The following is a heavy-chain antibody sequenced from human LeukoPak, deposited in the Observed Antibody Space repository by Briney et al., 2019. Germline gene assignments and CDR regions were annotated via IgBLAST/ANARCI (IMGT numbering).Heavy chain of an antibody. J-gene: IGHJ4*02. CDR2: INQDGSDK. CDR1: GFTFSDYW. Sequence: PGGSLRLSCAASGFTFSDYWMSWVRQAPGKGLELVASINQDGSDKYFADSLKGRFTVSRDNSKNTLYLQINRLRVEDTAVYYCARDKIYDFWSGHNFDYWGQGTLVTVSS. V-gene: IGHV3-7*01. D-gene: IGHD3-3*01. CDR3: ARDKIYDFWSGHNFDY.